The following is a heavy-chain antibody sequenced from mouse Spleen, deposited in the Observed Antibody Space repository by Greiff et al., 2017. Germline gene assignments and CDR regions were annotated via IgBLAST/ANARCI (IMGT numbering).Heavy chain of an antibody. CDR2: ISDGGSYT. Sequence: EVQLKESGGGLVKPGGSLKLSCAASGFTFSSYAMSWVRQTPEKRLEWVATISDGGSYTYYPDNVKGRFTISRDNAKNNLYLQMSHLKSEDTAMYYCASNYYGSSDWYFDVWGTGTTVTVSS. J-gene: IGHJ1*03. CDR1: GFTFSSYA. CDR3: ASNYYGSSDWYFDV. V-gene: IGHV5-4*01. D-gene: IGHD1-1*01.